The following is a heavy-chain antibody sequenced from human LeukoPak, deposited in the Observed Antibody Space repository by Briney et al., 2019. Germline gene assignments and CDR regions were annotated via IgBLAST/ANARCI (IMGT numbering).Heavy chain of an antibody. J-gene: IGHJ4*02. CDR3: ARDHGGYCSGGSCYHIDY. D-gene: IGHD2-15*01. CDR2: ISYDGSNK. V-gene: IGHV3-30*03. Sequence: LSLTCAVYGGSFSGYYWSWIRQPPGKGLEWVAVISYDGSNKYYADSVKGRFTISRDNSKNTLYLQMNSLRAEDTAVYYCARDHGGYCSGGSCYHIDYWGQGTLVTVSS. CDR1: GGSFSGYY.